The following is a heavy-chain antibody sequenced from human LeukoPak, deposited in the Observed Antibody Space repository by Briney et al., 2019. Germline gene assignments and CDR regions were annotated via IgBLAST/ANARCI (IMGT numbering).Heavy chain of an antibody. Sequence: GESLKISCKGSGYSFTSYWIGWVRQMPGKGLEWMGIIYPGDSDTRYSPSFQGQVTISVDKSISTAYLQWSSLKASDTAMYYCATGYCSSTSCPLDMDVWGKGTTVTVSS. CDR3: ATGYCSSTSCPLDMDV. CDR1: GYSFTSYW. V-gene: IGHV5-51*01. CDR2: IYPGDSDT. D-gene: IGHD2-2*01. J-gene: IGHJ6*03.